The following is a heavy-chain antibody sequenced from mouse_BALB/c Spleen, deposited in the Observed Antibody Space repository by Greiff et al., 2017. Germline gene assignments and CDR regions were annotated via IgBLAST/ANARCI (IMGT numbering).Heavy chain of an antibody. CDR1: GFNIKDTY. CDR2: IDPANGNT. J-gene: IGHJ3*01. V-gene: IGHV14-3*02. Sequence: VQLQQSGAELAKPGASVKLSCTASGFNIKDTYMHWVKQRPEQGLEWIGRIDPANGNTKYDPKFQGKATITADTSSNTAYLQLSSLTSEDTAVYYCALIYYDYDEGAWFAYGGQGTLVTVSA. CDR3: ALIYYDYDEGAWFAY. D-gene: IGHD2-4*01.